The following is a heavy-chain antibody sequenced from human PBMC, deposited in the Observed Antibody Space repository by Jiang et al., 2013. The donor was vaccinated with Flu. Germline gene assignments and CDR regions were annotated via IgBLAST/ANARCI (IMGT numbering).Heavy chain of an antibody. J-gene: IGHJ4*02. Sequence: VQLVESGGGLVQPGGSLRLSCAASGFTFSSYEMNWVRQAPGKGLEWVSYISSSGSTIYYADSVKGRFTISRDNAKNSLYLQMNSLRAEDTAVYYCARDRSVPYYFDYWGQGTLVTVSS. V-gene: IGHV3-48*03. CDR3: ARDRSVPYYFDY. CDR2: ISSSGSTI. CDR1: GFTFSSYE. D-gene: IGHD5/OR15-5a*01.